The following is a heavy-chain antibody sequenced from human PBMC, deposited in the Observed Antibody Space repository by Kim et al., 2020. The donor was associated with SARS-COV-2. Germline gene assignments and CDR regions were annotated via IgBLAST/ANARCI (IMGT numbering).Heavy chain of an antibody. CDR2: INPNSGGT. V-gene: IGHV1-2*06. CDR1: GYTFTGYY. D-gene: IGHD6-19*01. Sequence: ASVKVSCKASGYTFTGYYMHWVRQAPGQGLEWMGRINPNSGGTNYAQKFQGRVTMTRDTSISTAYMELSRLRSDDTAVYYCASGLGDLAVAGRGSHSWGQGTLVTVSS. CDR3: ASGLGDLAVAGRGSHS. J-gene: IGHJ4*02.